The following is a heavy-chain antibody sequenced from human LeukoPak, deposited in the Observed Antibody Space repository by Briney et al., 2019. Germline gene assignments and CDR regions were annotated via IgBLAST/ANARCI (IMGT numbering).Heavy chain of an antibody. Sequence: PSETLSLTCTVSGGSISSSSYYWGWIRQPPGKGLEWIGSIYYSGSTYYNPSLKSRVTISLDTSKNQFSLKLSSVTAADTAVYYCARQGYSSFDYWGQGTLVTVSS. CDR2: IYYSGST. J-gene: IGHJ4*02. V-gene: IGHV4-39*01. CDR1: GGSISSSSYY. D-gene: IGHD6-19*01. CDR3: ARQGYSSFDY.